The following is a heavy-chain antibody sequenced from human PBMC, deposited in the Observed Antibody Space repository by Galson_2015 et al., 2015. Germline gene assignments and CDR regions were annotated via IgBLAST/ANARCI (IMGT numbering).Heavy chain of an antibody. Sequence: SLRLSCAASGFTFSSYGMHWVRQAPGKRLEWVAVISYDGSNKYYADSVKGRFTISRDNSKNTLYLQLNSLRAEDTAVYYCAKDQPYGMDVWGQGTAVTVPS. V-gene: IGHV3-30*18. CDR3: AKDQPYGMDV. CDR2: ISYDGSNK. J-gene: IGHJ6*02. CDR1: GFTFSSYG.